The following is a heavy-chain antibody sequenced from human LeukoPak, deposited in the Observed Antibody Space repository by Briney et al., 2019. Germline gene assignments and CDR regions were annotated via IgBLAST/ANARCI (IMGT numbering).Heavy chain of an antibody. V-gene: IGHV3-23*01. D-gene: IGHD6-13*01. CDR1: GFTFSSYG. J-gene: IGHJ4*02. Sequence: SGGSLRLSCAASGFTFSSYGISWVRQAPGKGLEWVSTIFGSGDNTYYADSVKGRFTISRDSSKNTLFLQMSSLRADDTAVYYCAKRGIAEAASFDYWGQGALVTVSS. CDR2: IFGSGDNT. CDR3: AKRGIAEAASFDY.